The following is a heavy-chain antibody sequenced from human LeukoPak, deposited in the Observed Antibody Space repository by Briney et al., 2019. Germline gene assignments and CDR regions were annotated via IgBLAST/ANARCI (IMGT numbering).Heavy chain of an antibody. D-gene: IGHD3-10*01. CDR3: ARASRGHDY. V-gene: IGHV4-4*02. CDR1: GGSLNTNTW. J-gene: IGHJ4*02. Sequence: SETLSLTCTVSGGSLNTNTWWSWVRQPPGKGLEWIGYIYYSGNTNYNPSLKSRVTISVDTSKNQFSLKLTSVTAADTAVYYCARASRGHDYWGQGTLVTVSS. CDR2: IYYSGNT.